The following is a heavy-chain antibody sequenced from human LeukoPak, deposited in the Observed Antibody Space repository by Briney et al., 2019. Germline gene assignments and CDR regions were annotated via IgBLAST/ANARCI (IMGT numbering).Heavy chain of an antibody. CDR3: ARDGMGSYDSSGYYPIDY. CDR1: GYTFTGYY. J-gene: IGHJ4*02. CDR2: INPNSGGT. Sequence: ASVKVSCKASGYTFTGYYMHWVRQAPGQGLEWMGWINPNSGGTNYAQKFQGRVTMTRDTSISTAYMELSGLRSDDTAVYYCARDGMGSYDSSGYYPIDYWGQGTLVTVS. V-gene: IGHV1-2*02. D-gene: IGHD3-22*01.